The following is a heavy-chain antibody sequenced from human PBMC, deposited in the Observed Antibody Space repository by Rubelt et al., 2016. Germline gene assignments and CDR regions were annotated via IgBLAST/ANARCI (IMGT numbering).Heavy chain of an antibody. CDR2: IKSKTDGGTT. D-gene: IGHD3-22*01. Sequence: MSWVRQAPGKGLEWVGRIKSKTDGGTTDYAAPVKGRFTISRDDSKNTLYLQMNSLKTEDTAVYYCTTDGDPGDYYDSSGYWGLSDHEVIWGQGTMVTVSS. J-gene: IGHJ3*02. V-gene: IGHV3-15*01. CDR3: TTDGDPGDYYDSSGYWGLSDHEVI.